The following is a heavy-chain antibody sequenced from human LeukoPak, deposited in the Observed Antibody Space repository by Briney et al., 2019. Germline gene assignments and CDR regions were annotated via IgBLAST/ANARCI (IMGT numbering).Heavy chain of an antibody. D-gene: IGHD4-17*01. Sequence: GGSLRLSCAASGFTFSSFGMHWVRQAPGKGLEWVAVISYDGKNEYYPDSVKGRFTISRDNSKYTLFLQMNRLRPEDTAVYYCAKAPYGDSPSQFDPWGQGTLVTVSS. J-gene: IGHJ5*02. V-gene: IGHV3-30*18. CDR1: GFTFSSFG. CDR3: AKAPYGDSPSQFDP. CDR2: ISYDGKNE.